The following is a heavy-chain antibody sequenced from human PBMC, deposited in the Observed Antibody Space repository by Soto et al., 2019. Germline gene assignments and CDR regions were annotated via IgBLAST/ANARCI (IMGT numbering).Heavy chain of an antibody. CDR2: AHYRSKWYN. CDR3: ARGRRPHDSSGYYFESTIDY. V-gene: IGHV6-1*01. CDR1: XDSFSSNSAA. Sequence: SQTLSLTCAISXDSFSSNSAALNWIRQSPSRGLEWLGRAHYRSKWYNDYAVSVKSRITINPDTSKNQFSLQLNPVTPEDTAVYYCARGRRPHDSSGYYFESTIDYWGQGTLVTVSS. D-gene: IGHD3-22*01. J-gene: IGHJ4*02.